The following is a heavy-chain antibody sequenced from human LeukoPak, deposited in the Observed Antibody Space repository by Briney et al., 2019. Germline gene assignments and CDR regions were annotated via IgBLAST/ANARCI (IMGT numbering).Heavy chain of an antibody. V-gene: IGHV1-2*06. CDR3: AREVGANSDY. CDR2: INPNSGGT. Sequence: ASVKVSCKASGGTFSSYAISWVRQAPGQGLEWMGRINPNSGGTNYAQKFQGRVTMTRDTSISTAYMELSRLRSDDTAVYYCAREVGANSDYWGQGTLVTVSS. J-gene: IGHJ4*02. D-gene: IGHD1-26*01. CDR1: GGTFSSYA.